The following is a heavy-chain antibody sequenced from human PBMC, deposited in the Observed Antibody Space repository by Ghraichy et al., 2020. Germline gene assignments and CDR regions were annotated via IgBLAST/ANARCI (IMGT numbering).Heavy chain of an antibody. CDR1: GFMFSDFG. Sequence: GGSLRLSCAASGFMFSDFGMHWVRQAPGKGLEWVASIQYDASKTYYGDSVKGRFIISRENSKNTLSLQMNSLRPEDTAIYYCAKVYLGGGLGPFHIWGQGTKVTVSA. CDR3: AKVYLGGGLGPFHI. D-gene: IGHD3-16*01. CDR2: IQYDASKT. J-gene: IGHJ3*02. V-gene: IGHV3-30*02.